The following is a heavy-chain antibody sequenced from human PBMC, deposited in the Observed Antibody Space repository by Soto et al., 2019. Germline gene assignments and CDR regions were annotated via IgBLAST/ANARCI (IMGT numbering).Heavy chain of an antibody. CDR3: ARHAKGARYDILTGYYPSAEIDY. V-gene: IGHV4-39*01. J-gene: IGHJ4*02. Sequence: QLQLQESGPGLVKPSETLSLTCTVSGGSISSSSYYWGWIRQPPGKGLEWIGSIYYSGSTYYNPSLKSRVTISVDTSKNQFYLKLSSVTAADTAVYYCARHAKGARYDILTGYYPSAEIDYWGQGTLVTVSS. D-gene: IGHD3-9*01. CDR2: IYYSGST. CDR1: GGSISSSSYY.